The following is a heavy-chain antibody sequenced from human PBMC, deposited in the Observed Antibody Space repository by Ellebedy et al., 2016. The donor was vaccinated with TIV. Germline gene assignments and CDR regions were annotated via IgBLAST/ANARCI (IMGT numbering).Heavy chain of an antibody. CDR2: TWYDQSDK. J-gene: IGHJ1*01. D-gene: IGHD3-10*01. CDR1: GFAFSTFG. V-gene: IGHV3-30*02. Sequence: GESLKISCAVSGFAFSTFGMHWVRQTPGKGLEWVAFTWYDQSDKQYADSVKGRFTISKDDSTATMYLQMNRLRPDDTAVYFWAKDERAVLCFGEFDAFWGQGILVTVSP. CDR3: AKDERAVLCFGEFDAF.